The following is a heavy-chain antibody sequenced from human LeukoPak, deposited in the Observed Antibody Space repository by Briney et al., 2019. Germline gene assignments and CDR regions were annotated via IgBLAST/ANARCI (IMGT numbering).Heavy chain of an antibody. V-gene: IGHV4-4*07. CDR3: ARDSNLEYSSSRGLGR. Sequence: SETLSLTCTVSGDSISSYYWSWIRQPAGKGLEWIGRIYASGSTYYNPSLKSRVTMSVDTSKNQFSLRLTTVTAADTAVYYCARDSNLEYSSSRGLGRWGQGTLVTVSS. CDR1: GDSISSYY. D-gene: IGHD6-6*01. J-gene: IGHJ4*02. CDR2: IYASGST.